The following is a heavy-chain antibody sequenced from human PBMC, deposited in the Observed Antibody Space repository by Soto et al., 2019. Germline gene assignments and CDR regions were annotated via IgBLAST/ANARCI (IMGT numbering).Heavy chain of an antibody. CDR2: IDWDDDK. D-gene: IGHD1-26*01. Sequence: ESGPTLVNPTQTLTLTCTFSGFSLSTSGMCVSWIRQPPGKALEWLALIDWDDDKYYSTSLKTRLTISKDTSKNQVVLTMTNMDPVDTATYYCARIPSGSYEYYFDYWGQGTLVTVSS. CDR1: GFSLSTSGMC. CDR3: ARIPSGSYEYYFDY. V-gene: IGHV2-70*01. J-gene: IGHJ4*02.